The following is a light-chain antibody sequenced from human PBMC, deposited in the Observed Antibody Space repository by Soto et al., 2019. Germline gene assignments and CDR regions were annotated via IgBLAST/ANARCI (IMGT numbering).Light chain of an antibody. Sequence: IQMTQSPSSLSASVGDRVTITFRASQSISTNLNWFQQKPGKPPKVLIYGASNLQSGVPPRFSGSGSGTDFTLAISSLQPEDSATYYCLQDINYPWTFGQGTKVDI. J-gene: IGKJ1*01. CDR1: QSISTN. CDR3: LQDINYPWT. V-gene: IGKV1-6*01. CDR2: GAS.